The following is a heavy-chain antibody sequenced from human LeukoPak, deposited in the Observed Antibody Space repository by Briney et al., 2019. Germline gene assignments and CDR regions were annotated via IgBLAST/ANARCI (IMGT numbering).Heavy chain of an antibody. CDR2: ISGSGGST. V-gene: IGHV3-23*01. D-gene: IGHD3-22*01. CDR3: AIYHSQASDDSSGYYFL. CDR1: GFTLSSYA. Sequence: AGSLRLACAASGFTLSSYATSWVRQAPGKGLEWVSAISGSGGSTYYADSVKGRFTISRDNSKNTLYLQMNSLRAEDTAVYYCAIYHSQASDDSSGYYFLWGQGTLVTVSS. J-gene: IGHJ4*02.